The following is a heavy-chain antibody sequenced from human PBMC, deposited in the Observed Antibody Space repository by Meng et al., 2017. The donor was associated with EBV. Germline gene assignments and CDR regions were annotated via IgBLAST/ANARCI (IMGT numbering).Heavy chain of an antibody. Sequence: QVQWGQLGAEVRRLGGPGKVPCKTFGGPFRYYAITWVRQAPGQGLEWLGGFLPRLGAPNYAQKFHGRVKITADESTSTHYMDLSSLRSEDTAIYYCASESGRGYTPDYWGQGTLVTVYS. CDR2: FLPRLGAP. J-gene: IGHJ4*02. CDR3: ASESGRGYTPDY. D-gene: IGHD3-10*01. V-gene: IGHV1-69*01. CDR1: GGPFRYYA.